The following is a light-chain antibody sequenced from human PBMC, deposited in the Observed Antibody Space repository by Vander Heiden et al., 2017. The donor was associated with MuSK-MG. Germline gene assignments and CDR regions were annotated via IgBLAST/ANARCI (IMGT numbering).Light chain of an antibody. CDR1: SPKRFY. CDR3: NSHDTSGDHVV. Sequence: SSELTHDPSVSVALGQTVRLTCQGDSPKRFYATWYQQKPGQAPILVIYGRTNRPSGIPDRFAGSSAGNTASLTIAGAQAEDEADYCWNSHDTSGDHVVFGGGTKLTVL. V-gene: IGLV3-19*01. J-gene: IGLJ2*01. CDR2: GRT.